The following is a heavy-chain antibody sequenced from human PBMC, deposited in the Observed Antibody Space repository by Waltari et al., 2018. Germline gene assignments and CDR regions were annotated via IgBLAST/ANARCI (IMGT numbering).Heavy chain of an antibody. CDR2: IIPNLGIA. V-gene: IGHV1-69*02. CDR3: ARVRSGYXXTNWFDP. J-gene: IGHJ5*02. D-gene: IGHD3-10*01. Sequence: QVQLVQSGAEVKKPXSSVKVSCKASGGTFXSYTXSWVRQAPGQGLEWMGRIIPNLGIANXAQKFQGRVTITXDKXTSTAXMXLSSLRSXXXAVYXCARVRSGYXXTNWFDPXGQGTLVTVXS. CDR1: GGTFXSYT.